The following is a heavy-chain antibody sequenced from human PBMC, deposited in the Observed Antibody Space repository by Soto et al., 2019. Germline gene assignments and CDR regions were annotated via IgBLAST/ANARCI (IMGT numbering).Heavy chain of an antibody. CDR3: ARHHGPTTSENWFDP. CDR2: ISTYSGDT. D-gene: IGHD5-12*01. CDR1: GDTLFTYD. Sequence: QVHLVQSGVEVKTPGASVKVSCQASGDTLFTYDISWVRQAPGQGLGWMGWISTYSGDTKYAQKFQGRVTMTTDTSTTTAYLELRSLRSDDTAVYYCARHHGPTTSENWFDPWGQGTLVTGSS. V-gene: IGHV1-18*01. J-gene: IGHJ5*02.